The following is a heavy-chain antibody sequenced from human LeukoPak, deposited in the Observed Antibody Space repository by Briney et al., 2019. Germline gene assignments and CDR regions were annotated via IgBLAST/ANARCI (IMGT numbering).Heavy chain of an antibody. J-gene: IGHJ1*01. CDR3: TTDGRSGWLQYFQH. CDR1: GFTFSDAW. D-gene: IGHD6-19*01. Sequence: GRSLRLSCAASGFTFSDAWMSWVRQAPGKGLEWVGRIKSKTDGGTTDYAAPVKGRFTISRDDSKNTLYLQMNSLKTEDTAVYYCTTDGRSGWLQYFQHWGQGTLVTVSS. V-gene: IGHV3-15*01. CDR2: IKSKTDGGTT.